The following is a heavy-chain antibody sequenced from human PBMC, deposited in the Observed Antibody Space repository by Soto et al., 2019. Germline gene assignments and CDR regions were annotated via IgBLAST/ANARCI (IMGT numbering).Heavy chain of an antibody. Sequence: ASVKVSCKASGYSFTSLDINWVRQTAGQGLEWMGWMEPSSGKTGYAQKFHDRVTMTSDTSINTAYMELTTLTSDDTAFYYCARSVTAGVDYWGQGTLVTVSS. CDR1: GYSFTSLD. CDR3: ARSVTAGVDY. J-gene: IGHJ4*02. D-gene: IGHD1-26*01. V-gene: IGHV1-8*01. CDR2: MEPSSGKT.